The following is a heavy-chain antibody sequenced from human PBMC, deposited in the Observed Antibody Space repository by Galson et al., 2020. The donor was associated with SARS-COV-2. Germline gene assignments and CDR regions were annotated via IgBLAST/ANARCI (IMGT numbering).Heavy chain of an antibody. J-gene: IGHJ4*02. Sequence: ASETLSLTCNVAGYAIRNGFYWGLIRPSPGKRLEWIWSIYFSGNTYYNPTLKSRVAMSVNTSKNQFSLKLTSLTAADTAVYYCARDQNWAPYYFDNWGQGARVTVSS. CDR2: IYFSGNT. CDR1: GYAIRNGFY. CDR3: ARDQNWAPYYFDN. V-gene: IGHV4-38-2*02. D-gene: IGHD7-27*01.